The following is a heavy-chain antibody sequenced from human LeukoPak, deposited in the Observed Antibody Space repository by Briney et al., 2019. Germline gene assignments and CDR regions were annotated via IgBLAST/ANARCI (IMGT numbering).Heavy chain of an antibody. CDR3: ARDTFETAMGLSYYYYYYMDV. D-gene: IGHD5-18*01. V-gene: IGHV1-2*02. Sequence: ASVKVSCKASGYTFTGYYMHWVRQAPGQGLEWMGWIDPNSGGTTYAQKFQGRVTMTRDTSISTVYMELSRLRSDDTAVYYCARDTFETAMGLSYYYYYYMDVWGKGTTVTVSS. CDR2: IDPNSGGT. J-gene: IGHJ6*03. CDR1: GYTFTGYY.